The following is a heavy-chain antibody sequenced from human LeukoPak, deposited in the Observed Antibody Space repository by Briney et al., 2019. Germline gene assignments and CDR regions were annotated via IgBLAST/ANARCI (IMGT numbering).Heavy chain of an antibody. CDR1: GYTFIAYY. D-gene: IGHD1-1*01. V-gene: IGHV1-2*02. Sequence: ASVKVSCEASGYTFIAYYMHWVRQAPGQGLEWMGWINPNSGGTNYAQKFQGRVTMTRDTSISTAYMELSRLRSDDTAVYYCARLEPPLDAFDIWGQGTMVTVSS. CDR3: ARLEPPLDAFDI. J-gene: IGHJ3*02. CDR2: INPNSGGT.